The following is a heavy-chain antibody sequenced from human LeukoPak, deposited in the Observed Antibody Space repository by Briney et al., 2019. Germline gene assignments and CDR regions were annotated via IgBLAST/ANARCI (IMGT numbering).Heavy chain of an antibody. J-gene: IGHJ3*02. V-gene: IGHV4-30-4*01. CDR3: AREVITGTPNAFDI. Sequence: PSETLSLTCTVSGGSISSGDYYWSWIRLPPGKGLEWIGYIYYSGSTYYNPSLKSRVTISVDTSKNQFSLKLSSVTAADTAVYYCAREVITGTPNAFDIWGQGTMVTVSS. D-gene: IGHD1-20*01. CDR1: GGSISSGDYY. CDR2: IYYSGST.